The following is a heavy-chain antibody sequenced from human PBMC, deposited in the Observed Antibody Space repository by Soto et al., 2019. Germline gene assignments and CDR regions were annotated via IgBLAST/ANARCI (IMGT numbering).Heavy chain of an antibody. Sequence: QVQLVQSGAEVKKPGSSVKVSCKASGGTFSSSVISWVRQAPGQGLEWMAGTIPIFGTANDAQRFQGRVTITADESTGTAYMELSSLRSEDTGVYYCARSAITLFGVVSIPPHYYSEMDVWGQGTTVTVSS. CDR2: TIPIFGTA. V-gene: IGHV1-69*01. D-gene: IGHD3-3*01. CDR3: ARSAITLFGVVSIPPHYYSEMDV. J-gene: IGHJ6*02. CDR1: GGTFSSSV.